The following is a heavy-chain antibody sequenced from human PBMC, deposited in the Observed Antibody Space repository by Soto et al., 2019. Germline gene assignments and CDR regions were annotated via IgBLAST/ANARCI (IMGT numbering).Heavy chain of an antibody. Sequence: QVQLHESGPGLVKPSEALSLTCTISGGSISSYYWSWIRQTPGKGLEWIGYVYFSGSTNYNPSLKGRVLISIDTSRNQFSLKLNSVTAADTAVYYCTRDRDIGHRGYGQSNVWGQGKTGAVSS. J-gene: IGHJ6*02. D-gene: IGHD5-12*01. CDR3: TRDRDIGHRGYGQSNV. V-gene: IGHV4-59*01. CDR1: GGSISSYY. CDR2: VYFSGST.